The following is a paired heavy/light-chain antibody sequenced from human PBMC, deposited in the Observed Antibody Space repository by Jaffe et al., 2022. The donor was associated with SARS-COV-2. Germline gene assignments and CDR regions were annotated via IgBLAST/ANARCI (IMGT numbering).Light chain of an antibody. J-gene: IGKJ4*01. Sequence: DIQMTQSPSTLSASVGDRVTITCRTSQSTSRWLAWFQQKPGEAPKVLIYKASSLEGGVPSRFSGSGSGTEFTLTISSLQPDDFATYYCQQYYTFPLTFGGGTKVEIK. CDR2: KAS. CDR1: QSTSRW. V-gene: IGKV1-5*03. CDR3: QQYYTFPLT.
Heavy chain of an antibody. CDR1: RGSVSNYY. V-gene: IGHV4-59*02. Sequence: QVQLQESGPGLVKPSETLSLTCTVSRGSVSNYYWSWIRQAPGKGLEWIGYVHYSGSTNYNPSLSSRVTISIDTSENQISLKLSSVTAADTAVYFCASGQYNSGTYYTDYWGQGTLVTVSS. J-gene: IGHJ4*02. CDR3: ASGQYNSGTYYTDY. CDR2: VHYSGST. D-gene: IGHD3-10*01.